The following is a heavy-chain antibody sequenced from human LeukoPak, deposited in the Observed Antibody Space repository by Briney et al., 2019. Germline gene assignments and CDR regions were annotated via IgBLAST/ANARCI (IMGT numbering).Heavy chain of an antibody. CDR2: IYASGTT. V-gene: IGHV4-4*07. J-gene: IGHJ5*02. CDR1: GGSISSY. Sequence: SETLSLTCTVSGGSISSYWSWIRQPAGKGLEWIGRIYASGTTNYTPSLKRRVTISVDTSTNQFSLKLSSVTAADTAVYYCARDFDPWGQGTLVTVSS. CDR3: ARDFDP.